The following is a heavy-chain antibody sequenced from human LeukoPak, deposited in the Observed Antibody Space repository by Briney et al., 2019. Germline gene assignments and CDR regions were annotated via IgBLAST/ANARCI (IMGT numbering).Heavy chain of an antibody. V-gene: IGHV4-34*01. J-gene: IGHJ4*02. CDR3: ARVGTSYPHVWYFDY. Sequence: TSETLSLTCAVYGGSFGGYYWSWIRQPPGKGLEWIGEINHSGSTNYNPSLKSRVTMSVDTSKNQFSLKLSSVTAADTAVYYCARVGTSYPHVWYFDYWGQGTLVTVSS. CDR1: GGSFGGYY. CDR2: INHSGST. D-gene: IGHD1-26*01.